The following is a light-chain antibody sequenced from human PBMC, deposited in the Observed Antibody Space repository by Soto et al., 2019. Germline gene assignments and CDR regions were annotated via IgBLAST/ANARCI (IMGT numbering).Light chain of an antibody. CDR3: QSYDSSLRSEV. Sequence: QTVLTQPPSVSGAPGQRVTISCTGSSSNIGAGYDVHWYQQLPGTAPKLLIYGNSNRPSGVPDRFSGSKSGTSASLAITGLQAEDEADYYCQSYDSSLRSEVFGGGIKVTVL. CDR2: GNS. CDR1: SSNIGAGYD. V-gene: IGLV1-40*01. J-gene: IGLJ2*01.